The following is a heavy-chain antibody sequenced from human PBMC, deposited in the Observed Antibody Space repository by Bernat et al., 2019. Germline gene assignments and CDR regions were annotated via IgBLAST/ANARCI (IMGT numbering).Heavy chain of an antibody. J-gene: IGHJ4*02. V-gene: IGHV3-30*01. Sequence: QVQLVESGGGVVQPGRSLRLSCAASGFTFSSYAMHWVRQAPGKGLEWVAVISYDGSNKYYADSVKGRFTISRDNSKNTLYLQMNSLRAEDTAVYYCASGRIAPRPWGQGTLVTVSS. CDR2: ISYDGSNK. CDR3: ASGRIAPRP. CDR1: GFTFSSYA. D-gene: IGHD6-13*01.